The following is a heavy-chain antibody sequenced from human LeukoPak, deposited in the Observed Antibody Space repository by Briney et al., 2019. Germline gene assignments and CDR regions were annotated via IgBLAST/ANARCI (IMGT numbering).Heavy chain of an antibody. CDR1: GFTFSSYAM. J-gene: IGHJ5*02. CDR3: AITRYSGSYHPNWFDP. Sequence: GSLRLSCATSGFTFSSYAMSWVREAPGKALEWMGEIYHSGSTNYNPSLKSRVTISVDKSKNQFSLRLISVTAADTPVYYCAITRYSGSYHPNWFDPWGQGTLVTVSS. D-gene: IGHD1-26*01. V-gene: IGHV4-4*02. CDR2: IYHSGST.